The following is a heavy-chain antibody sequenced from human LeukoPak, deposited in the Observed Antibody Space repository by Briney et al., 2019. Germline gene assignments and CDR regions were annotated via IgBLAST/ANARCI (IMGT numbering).Heavy chain of an antibody. CDR1: GYSISSGYY. CDR2: ISSSGSTI. J-gene: IGHJ6*03. Sequence: LSLTCTVSGYSISSGYYWGWIRQPPGKGLEWVSYISSSGSTIYYADSVKGRFTISRDNAKNSLYLQMNSLRAEDTAVYYCARDREYSSSWRTYYYYYMDVWGKGTTVTVSS. CDR3: ARDREYSSSWRTYYYYYMDV. V-gene: IGHV3-11*04. D-gene: IGHD6-13*01.